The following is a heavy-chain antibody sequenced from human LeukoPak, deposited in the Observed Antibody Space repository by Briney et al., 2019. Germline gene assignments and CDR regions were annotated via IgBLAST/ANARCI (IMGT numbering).Heavy chain of an antibody. CDR3: ARGFVGSSWFDF. J-gene: IGHJ5*01. CDR1: GGSISSYY. D-gene: IGHD6-13*01. V-gene: IGHV4-4*07. Sequence: SETLSLTCTVSGGSISSYYWSWIRQPAGKGLEWIGRIYTSGSTNYNPSLKSRVTMSIDTSKNQFSLRLSSVTAADTAVYYCARGFVGSSWFDFWGQGTLVTVSS. CDR2: IYTSGST.